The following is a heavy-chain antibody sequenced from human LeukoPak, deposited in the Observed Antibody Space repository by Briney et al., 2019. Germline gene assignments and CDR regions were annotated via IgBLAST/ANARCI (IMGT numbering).Heavy chain of an antibody. CDR2: INPNSGGT. J-gene: IGHJ6*03. CDR1: GYTFTVYY. V-gene: IGHV1-2*02. Sequence: ASVRVSCKASGYTFTVYYMHWVRQAPGQGLEWMGWINPNSGGTNYAQKFQGRVTMTRDTSISTAYMELSRLRSDDTAVYYCARDPTVGNYYYYMDVWGKGTTVTVSS. D-gene: IGHD1-26*01. CDR3: ARDPTVGNYYYYMDV.